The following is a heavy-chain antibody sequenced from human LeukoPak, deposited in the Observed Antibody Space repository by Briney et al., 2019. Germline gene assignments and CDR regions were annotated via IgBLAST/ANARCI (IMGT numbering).Heavy chain of an antibody. Sequence: MHXVXQXPXXXXXXXXVISYDGSNKYYADSVKGRFTISRDNSKNTLYLQMNSLRAEDTAVYYCARTLYSYGSDFDYWGQGTLVTVSS. CDR2: ISYDGSNK. CDR3: ARTLYSYGSDFDY. D-gene: IGHD5-18*01. J-gene: IGHJ4*02. V-gene: IGHV3-30-3*01.